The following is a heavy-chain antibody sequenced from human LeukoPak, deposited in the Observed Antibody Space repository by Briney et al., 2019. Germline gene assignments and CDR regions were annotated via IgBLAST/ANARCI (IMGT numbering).Heavy chain of an antibody. V-gene: IGHV3-21*01. CDR1: GFTFSTYN. CDR2: ITSTSSYV. J-gene: IGHJ4*02. D-gene: IGHD3-22*01. Sequence: GGSLRLSCEASGFTFSTYNMNWVRQAPGKRLEWVPSITSTSSYVFYADSVKGRFTISRDNAKNSLYLQINSLRAEDTAVYYCARRAGDYSHPYDYWGQGTLVTVSS. CDR3: ARRAGDYSHPYDY.